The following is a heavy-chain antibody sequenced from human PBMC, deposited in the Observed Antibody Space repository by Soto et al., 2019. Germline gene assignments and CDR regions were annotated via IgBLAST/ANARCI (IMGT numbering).Heavy chain of an antibody. V-gene: IGHV2-5*01. D-gene: IGHD2-8*02. CDR1: GFSLSTSGVG. Sequence: QITLKESGSALVKPTQTLTLTCTFSGFSLSTSGVGVGWIRQPPGKALEWLALIYWNDDKRYSPSLKSGLSITRDTSRNQVVLTMTNLDPADTATYYCAHTTGYCTSVACYPAAFDVWGQGTVVTVFS. J-gene: IGHJ3*01. CDR3: AHTTGYCTSVACYPAAFDV. CDR2: IYWNDDK.